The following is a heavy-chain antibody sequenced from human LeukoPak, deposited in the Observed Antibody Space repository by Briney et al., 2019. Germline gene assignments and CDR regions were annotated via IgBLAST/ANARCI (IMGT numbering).Heavy chain of an antibody. V-gene: IGHV3-23*01. CDR2: ISGSGGST. CDR3: AKESVVAAAGTV. J-gene: IGHJ4*02. Sequence: GGSLRVSCAASGFTFSSYAMSWVRQAPGEGLEWVSAISGSGGSTYYADSVKGRFTISRDNSQNTLYLQMNNLRAEDTAVYYCAKESVVAAAGTVWGQGTLVTVSS. D-gene: IGHD6-13*01. CDR1: GFTFSSYA.